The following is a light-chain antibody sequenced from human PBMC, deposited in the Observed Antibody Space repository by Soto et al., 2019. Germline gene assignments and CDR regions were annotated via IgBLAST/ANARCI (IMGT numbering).Light chain of an antibody. V-gene: IGLV3-25*02. J-gene: IGLJ1*01. Sequence: SYELTQPPSVSVSPGQTARITCSGAALSKQHVYWYQQKPGQAPVMVIQKDTERPSGIPERFSGSSSGTTVTLTISGVQAEDEADYYCQSADNSGTYVFATGTKLNVL. CDR3: QSADNSGTYV. CDR2: KDT. CDR1: ALSKQH.